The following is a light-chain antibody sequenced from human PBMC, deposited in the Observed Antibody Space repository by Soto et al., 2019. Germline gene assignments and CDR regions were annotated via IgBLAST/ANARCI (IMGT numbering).Light chain of an antibody. CDR3: QQYSTLPHA. V-gene: IGKV3-20*01. CDR2: GIS. CDR1: QSVTNSF. J-gene: IGKJ2*01. Sequence: ENVLTQSPGTLSLSPGERAALSCRASQSVTNSFFAWYQQKPGQAPRLLIYGISNRATGIPDRFSGSGSGTDFTLTIIRLEPEDFVVYYFQQYSTLPHAFGQGTKLEVK.